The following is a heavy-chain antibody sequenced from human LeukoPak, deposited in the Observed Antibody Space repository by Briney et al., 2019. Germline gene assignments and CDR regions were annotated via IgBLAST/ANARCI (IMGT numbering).Heavy chain of an antibody. CDR1: GGFINSYY. CDR2: VYTSGIT. Sequence: SETLALTCSVSGGFINSYYWSCIRQPAGKGLEWIGRVYTSGITNYNPSLKSRITMSVDTSKNQFSLKLTTVTAADTAVYYCARHNGFDRGYYYYRDVWGKGTTVTVSS. J-gene: IGHJ6*03. CDR3: ARHNGFDRGYYYYRDV. V-gene: IGHV4-4*07. D-gene: IGHD3-9*01.